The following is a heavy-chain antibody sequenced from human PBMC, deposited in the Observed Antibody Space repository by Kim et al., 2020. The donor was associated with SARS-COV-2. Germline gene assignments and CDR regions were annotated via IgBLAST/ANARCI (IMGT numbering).Heavy chain of an antibody. V-gene: IGHV7-4-1*02. CDR1: GYTFTSYA. Sequence: ASVKVSCKASGYTFTSYAMNWVRQAPGQGLEWMGWINTNTGNPTYAQGFTGRFVFSLDTSVSTAYLQISSLKAEDTAVCYCATARSGSSGWYVTPFDYWGQGTLVTVSS. CDR3: ATARSGSSGWYVTPFDY. J-gene: IGHJ4*02. CDR2: INTNTGNP. D-gene: IGHD6-19*01.